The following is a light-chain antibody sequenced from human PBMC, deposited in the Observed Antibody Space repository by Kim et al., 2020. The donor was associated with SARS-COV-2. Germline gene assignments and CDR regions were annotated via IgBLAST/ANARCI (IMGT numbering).Light chain of an antibody. CDR1: QSVSSL. CDR3: QQYSTPWT. CDR2: ESS. Sequence: GDRVTTTGRGSQSVSSLLAWYQQKRGKAPKLMIYESSMLESGVPSRFSGSGSGTEFTLTISGLQPDDFATYYCQQYSTPWTFGQGTKVDIK. V-gene: IGKV1-5*01. J-gene: IGKJ1*01.